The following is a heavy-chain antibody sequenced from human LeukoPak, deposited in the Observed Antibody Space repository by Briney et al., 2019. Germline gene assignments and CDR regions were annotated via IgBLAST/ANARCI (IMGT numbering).Heavy chain of an antibody. V-gene: IGHV4-39*07. J-gene: IGHJ5*02. CDR3: ARGGTMVRGVRGWFDP. CDR1: GGSFSSSSYY. Sequence: SETLSLTCTVSGGSFSSSSYYWGWIRQPPGKGLEWIGNTYYGGDTYYNPSLKSRVTISVDTSKNQFSLKLSSVTAADTAVYYCARGGTMVRGVRGWFDPWGQGTLVTVSS. CDR2: TYYGGDT. D-gene: IGHD3-10*01.